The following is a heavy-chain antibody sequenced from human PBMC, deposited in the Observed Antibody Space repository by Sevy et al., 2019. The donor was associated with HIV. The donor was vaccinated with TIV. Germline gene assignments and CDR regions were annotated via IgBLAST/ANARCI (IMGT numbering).Heavy chain of an antibody. D-gene: IGHD4-17*01. CDR2: ISHDGGKK. J-gene: IGHJ6*02. V-gene: IGHV3-30*18. CDR1: GFILDDYG. Sequence: GGSLRLSCVASGFILDDYGMHWVRQAPGKGLEWVALISHDGGKKYYAYSVRGRFTISRDNSKNTLYLQMNTLRRDDTAAYFCTKDPPVYGDFPYGMDVWGQGTTVTVSS. CDR3: TKDPPVYGDFPYGMDV.